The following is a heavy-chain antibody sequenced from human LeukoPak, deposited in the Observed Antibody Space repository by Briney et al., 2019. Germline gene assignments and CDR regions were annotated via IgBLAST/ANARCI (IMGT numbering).Heavy chain of an antibody. D-gene: IGHD2-15*01. Sequence: GGSLRLSCAASGFTFSSYSMNWVRQAPGKGLEWVSSISSSSSYIYYADSAKGRFTISRDNAKNSLYLQMNSLRAEDTAVYYCARDALRCSGGSCQQDAFDIWGQGTMVTVSS. J-gene: IGHJ3*02. CDR3: ARDALRCSGGSCQQDAFDI. V-gene: IGHV3-21*01. CDR2: ISSSSSYI. CDR1: GFTFSSYS.